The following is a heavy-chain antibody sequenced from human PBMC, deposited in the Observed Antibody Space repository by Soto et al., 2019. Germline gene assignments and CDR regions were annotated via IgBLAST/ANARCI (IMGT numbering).Heavy chain of an antibody. CDR1: GFDASVNY. CDR2: INNAGNT. J-gene: IGHJ6*02. Sequence: EVQLVESGGTLVQPGGSLRLSCAASGFDASVNYMTWVRQAPGKGLEGVSAINNAGNTFFADSVKGRFTISRDDSKNTLYLQMNSLRVEDTAMYYCVRENYYYGMDVWGQGTAVTVSS. V-gene: IGHV3-66*01. CDR3: VRENYYYGMDV.